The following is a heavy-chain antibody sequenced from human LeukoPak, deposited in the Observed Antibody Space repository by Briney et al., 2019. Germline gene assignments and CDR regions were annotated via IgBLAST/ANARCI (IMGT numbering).Heavy chain of an antibody. CDR3: ARDLGNYYGSGSYYNGGY. Sequence: ASVKVSCKASGYTFTGYYMHWVRQAPGQGLEWMGWINPNSGGTNYAQKFQGRVTMTRDTSIGTAYMELSRLRSDDTAVYYCARDLGNYYGSGSYYNGGYWGQGTLVTVSS. CDR2: INPNSGGT. D-gene: IGHD3-10*01. CDR1: GYTFTGYY. J-gene: IGHJ4*02. V-gene: IGHV1-2*02.